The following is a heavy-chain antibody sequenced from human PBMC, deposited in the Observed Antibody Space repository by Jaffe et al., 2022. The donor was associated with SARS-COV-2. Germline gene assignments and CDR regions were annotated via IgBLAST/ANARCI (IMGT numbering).Heavy chain of an antibody. CDR2: ISYDGSNK. V-gene: IGHV3-30-3*01. CDR1: GFTFSSYA. D-gene: IGHD6-25*01. Sequence: QVQLVESGGGVVQPGRSLRLSCAASGFTFSSYAMHWVRQAPGKGLEWVAVISYDGSNKYYADSVKGRFTISRDNSKNTLYLQMNSLRAEDTAVYYCARGAARMTPDYWGQGTLVTVSS. J-gene: IGHJ4*02. CDR3: ARGAARMTPDY.